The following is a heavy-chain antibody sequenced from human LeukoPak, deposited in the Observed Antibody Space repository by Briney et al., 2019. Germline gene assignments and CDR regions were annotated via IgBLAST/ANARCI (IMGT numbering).Heavy chain of an antibody. V-gene: IGHV6-1*01. Sequence: SQTLSLTCATSGDSVSSKSAAWNWIRQSPSRGLEWLGRTYYRSKWYNDYAVSVKSQISVNPDTTKNQFSLQLSSVTPEDTAVYYCARAYYDISTGYLDYWGQGTLVTVSP. J-gene: IGHJ4*02. CDR1: GDSVSSKSAA. CDR2: TYYRSKWYN. D-gene: IGHD3-9*01. CDR3: ARAYYDISTGYLDY.